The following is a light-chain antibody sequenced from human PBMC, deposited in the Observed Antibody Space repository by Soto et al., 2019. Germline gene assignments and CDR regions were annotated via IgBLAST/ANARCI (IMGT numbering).Light chain of an antibody. Sequence: QSALTQPASVSGSPGQSVTISCTGTSSDVGGYNYVSWYQQHPGKVPKLMIYDVSDRPSGVSNRFSGSKSGNTASLTISGLQAEDEADYYCSSFTGSTSYVFVSGTKLTVL. CDR2: DVS. CDR1: SSDVGGYNY. CDR3: SSFTGSTSYV. V-gene: IGLV2-14*03. J-gene: IGLJ1*01.